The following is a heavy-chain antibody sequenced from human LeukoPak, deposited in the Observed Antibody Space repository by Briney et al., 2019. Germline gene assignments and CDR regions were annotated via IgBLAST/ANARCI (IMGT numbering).Heavy chain of an antibody. CDR3: ARYAGTYHFDY. V-gene: IGHV4-38-2*01. D-gene: IGHD3-10*01. CDR1: DYSISSGYY. Sequence: SETLSLTCAVSDYSISSGYYWGWIRQPPGKGLEWIGSIYHSGGNTYYNPSLKSRVTISVDTSKNQFSPKVSSVTAADTAVYHCARYAGTYHFDYWGQGTLVTVSS. J-gene: IGHJ4*02. CDR2: IYHSGGNT.